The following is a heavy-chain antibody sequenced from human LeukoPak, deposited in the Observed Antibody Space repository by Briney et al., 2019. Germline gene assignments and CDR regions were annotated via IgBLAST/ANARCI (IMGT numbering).Heavy chain of an antibody. CDR1: GYTFTSYD. CDR2: MNPNSGNT. J-gene: IGHJ4*02. CDR3: ARGYYQDY. D-gene: IGHD3-10*01. Sequence: ASVKLPCKASGYTFTSYDINWVRQAPGPGLEWMGWMNPNSGNTGYAQTFQGRVTMTRNTSISTGYMELSSLRSEDTGVYYCARGYYQDYWGQGTLVTVSS. V-gene: IGHV1-8*01.